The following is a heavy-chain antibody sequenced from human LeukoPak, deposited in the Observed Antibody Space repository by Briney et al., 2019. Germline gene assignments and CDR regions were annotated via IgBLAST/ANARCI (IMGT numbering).Heavy chain of an antibody. CDR1: GFTFSSYA. V-gene: IGHV3-23*01. Sequence: PGGSLRLSCAASGFTFSSYAMSWVRQAPGKGLEWVSAISGSGGSTYYADSVKGRFTISRDNSKNTLYLQMNSLRAEDTAVYYCAKGNYDFWSGEAYYFDCWGQGTLVTVSS. CDR2: ISGSGGST. J-gene: IGHJ4*02. CDR3: AKGNYDFWSGEAYYFDC. D-gene: IGHD3-3*01.